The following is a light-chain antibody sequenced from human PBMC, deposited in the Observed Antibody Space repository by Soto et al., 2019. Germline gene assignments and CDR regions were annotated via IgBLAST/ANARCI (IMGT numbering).Light chain of an antibody. CDR3: QQYGSSPFT. Sequence: DIVLTQSPATLSLSPGERAALSCRASQSVSYYLAWYQQKPGQAPRLLIYDASNRATGIPARFSGSGSATDFTLTISSLEPEDFAVYYCQQYGSSPFTFGPGTKVDIK. CDR2: DAS. V-gene: IGKV3-11*01. CDR1: QSVSYY. J-gene: IGKJ3*01.